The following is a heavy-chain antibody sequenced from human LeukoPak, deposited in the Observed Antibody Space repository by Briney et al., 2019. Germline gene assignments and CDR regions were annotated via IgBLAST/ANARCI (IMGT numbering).Heavy chain of an antibody. Sequence: GGSLRLSCAASGFTFSSHSMNWVRQAPGKGLEWVSAISGSGGSTYYADSVKGRFTISRDNSKNTLYLQMNSLRAEDTAVYYCAKIAVAGTPMTYYFDYWGQGTLVTVSS. V-gene: IGHV3-23*01. CDR2: ISGSGGST. CDR3: AKIAVAGTPMTYYFDY. CDR1: GFTFSSHS. D-gene: IGHD6-19*01. J-gene: IGHJ4*02.